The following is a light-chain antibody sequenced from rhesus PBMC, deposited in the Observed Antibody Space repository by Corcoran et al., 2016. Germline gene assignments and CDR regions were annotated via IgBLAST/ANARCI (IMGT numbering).Light chain of an antibody. CDR2: AAS. J-gene: IGKJ1*01. CDR1: QGISTY. Sequence: DIQMTQSPSSLSASVGDRVTITCRASQGISTYLNWYQQKPGKAPKRLIYAASSLESGVQSRFSGSGSGTDCTLTISSLQPEDFATYYCLQYNSDPWTFGQGTKVEIK. V-gene: IGKV1-43*02. CDR3: LQYNSDPWT.